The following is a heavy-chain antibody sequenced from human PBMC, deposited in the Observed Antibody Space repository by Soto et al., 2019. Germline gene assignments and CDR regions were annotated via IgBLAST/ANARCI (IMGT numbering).Heavy chain of an antibody. CDR1: GGSFSGYY. CDR2: INHSGRT. Sequence: SETLSLTCAVYGGSFSGYYWSWIRQPPGKGLEWIGEINHSGRTNYNPSIKSRVNISVDTSKNQFSLKLNSVTAADTAVYFCARHVITSVGDYYDGLDVWGQGTTVT. V-gene: IGHV4-34*01. D-gene: IGHD3-10*01. J-gene: IGHJ6*02. CDR3: ARHVITSVGDYYDGLDV.